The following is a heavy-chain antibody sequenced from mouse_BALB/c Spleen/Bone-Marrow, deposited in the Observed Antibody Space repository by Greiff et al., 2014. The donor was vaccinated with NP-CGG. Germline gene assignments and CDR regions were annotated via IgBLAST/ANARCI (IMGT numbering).Heavy chain of an antibody. CDR3: TRRGYGNDY. CDR1: GFTFSNYW. Sequence: EVKLMESGGGLVQPGGSMKLSCVASGFTFSNYWMNWVRQSPEKGPEWVAEIRLKSNNYATHYAESVKGRFTISRDDSKSSVYLQMNNLRAEDTGIYYCTRRGYGNDYWGQGTTLTVSS. V-gene: IGHV6-6*02. D-gene: IGHD2-10*02. CDR2: IRLKSNNYAT. J-gene: IGHJ2*01.